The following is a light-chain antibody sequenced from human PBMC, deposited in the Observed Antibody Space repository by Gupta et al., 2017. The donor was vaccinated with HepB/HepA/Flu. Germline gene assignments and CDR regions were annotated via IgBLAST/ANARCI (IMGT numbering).Light chain of an antibody. CDR3: QQYKDWPLT. V-gene: IGKV3-15*01. J-gene: IGKJ4*01. CDR1: QSISGG. CDR2: GAS. Sequence: EIVMTQSPATLSVSPGERATLSCRASQSISGGLAWYQQKPGQAPRLLIYGASTGATDVPARFSGSGSGTEYTLTISSLQSEDFAIYYCQQYKDWPLTFGGGTKVEIK.